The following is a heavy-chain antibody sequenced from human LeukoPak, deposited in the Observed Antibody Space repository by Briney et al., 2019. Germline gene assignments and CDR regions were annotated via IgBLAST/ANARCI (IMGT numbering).Heavy chain of an antibody. V-gene: IGHV3-23*01. CDR1: GGTFSTYA. Sequence: SCKASGGTFSTYAMSWVRQAPGKGLEWVSGISGNGDNTYYTDSVKGRFTISRDNSKNTLYLQMNSLRAEDTAVYYCARGYTYGSAWGQGTLVTVSS. CDR2: ISGNGDNT. CDR3: ARGYTYGSA. D-gene: IGHD5-18*01. J-gene: IGHJ5*02.